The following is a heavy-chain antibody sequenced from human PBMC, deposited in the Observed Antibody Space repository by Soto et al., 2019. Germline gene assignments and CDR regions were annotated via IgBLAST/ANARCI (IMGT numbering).Heavy chain of an antibody. CDR3: TAGLLRSGGMDV. D-gene: IGHD3-10*01. CDR2: IKGKTTGGTT. J-gene: IGHJ6*02. CDR1: GFTFANAW. Sequence: VQLVESGGGLVKPGGSLRLSCAASGFTFANAWMNWVRQTPGNGLEWVGRIKGKTTGGTTDYPTPVKGTFTISRDDSKNTLYLHLNSLQTEDTAVYYCTAGLLRSGGMDVWGQGTTVTVSS. V-gene: IGHV3-15*07.